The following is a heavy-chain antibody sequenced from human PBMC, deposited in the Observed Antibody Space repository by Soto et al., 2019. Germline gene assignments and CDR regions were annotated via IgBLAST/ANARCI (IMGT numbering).Heavy chain of an antibody. J-gene: IGHJ2*01. CDR2: ISGGGDAT. CDR3: ASKVVVSTSRPDYWYFDL. Sequence: EVQLLESGGDSVQPGGSVRLSCAGSGFTFINYAMNWVRQAPGKGLEWVSTISGGGDATFFADSVRGRFTFSRDNSKNTVTLQMNSLGVDDTAVYYCASKVVVSTSRPDYWYFDLWGRGNLVTVSS. V-gene: IGHV3-23*01. D-gene: IGHD2-2*01. CDR1: GFTFINYA.